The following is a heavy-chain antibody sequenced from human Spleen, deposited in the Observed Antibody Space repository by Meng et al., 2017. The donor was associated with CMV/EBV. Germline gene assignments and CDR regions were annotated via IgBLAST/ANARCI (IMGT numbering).Heavy chain of an antibody. Sequence: GGFLRLSCAASGFSVTGHYMTWVRQAPGKGLDWVSVIYRGDMTYYADSVRGRFTISRDSSKNTLYLQMSGLRVEDTAIYYCARDIGTQQSKDAFDIWGQGTMVTVSS. V-gene: IGHV3-53*01. J-gene: IGHJ3*02. CDR3: ARDIGTQQSKDAFDI. CDR2: IYRGDMT. CDR1: GFSVTGHY. D-gene: IGHD1/OR15-1a*01.